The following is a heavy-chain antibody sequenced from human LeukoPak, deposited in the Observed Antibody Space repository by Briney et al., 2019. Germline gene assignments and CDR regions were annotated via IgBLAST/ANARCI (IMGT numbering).Heavy chain of an antibody. V-gene: IGHV4-59*01. CDR1: GGSISSYY. CDR2: IYYSGST. D-gene: IGHD6-6*01. Sequence: SETLSLTCTVSGGSISSYYWSWIRQPPGKGLEWIGYIYYSGSTNYNPSLKSRVTISVDMSKHQFSLRLSSVTAADTAVYYCARGTSMSVSHYYMDVWGKGTTVTASS. CDR3: ARGTSMSVSHYYMDV. J-gene: IGHJ6*03.